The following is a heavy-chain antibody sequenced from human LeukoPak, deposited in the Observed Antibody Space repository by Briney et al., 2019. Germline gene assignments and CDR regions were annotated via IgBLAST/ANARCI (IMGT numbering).Heavy chain of an antibody. CDR3: AREIFGSGSYPDF. V-gene: IGHV3-11*06. Sequence: GGSLRLSCVASGFTFSDYYMSWIRQAPGKGLEWVSYISISSSYTNYANSVKGRFTVSRDNAKNSLYLQMNNLRPEDTAVYYCAREIFGSGSYPDFWGQGTLVTVSS. J-gene: IGHJ4*02. CDR2: ISISSSYT. CDR1: GFTFSDYY. D-gene: IGHD3-10*01.